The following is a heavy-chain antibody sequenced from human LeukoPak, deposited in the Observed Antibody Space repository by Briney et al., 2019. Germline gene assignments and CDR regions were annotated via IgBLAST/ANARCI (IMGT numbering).Heavy chain of an antibody. V-gene: IGHV4-59*10. J-gene: IGHJ4*02. CDR3: ARAGFTYCSGGSCYPDLLFDY. CDR2: IYTSGST. Sequence: SETLSLTCAVYGGSFSGYYWSWIRQPAGKGLEWIGRIYTSGSTNYNPSLKSRVTMSVDTSKNQFSLKLSSVTAADTAVYYCARAGFTYCSGGSCYPDLLFDYWGQGTLVTVSS. CDR1: GGSFSGYY. D-gene: IGHD2-15*01.